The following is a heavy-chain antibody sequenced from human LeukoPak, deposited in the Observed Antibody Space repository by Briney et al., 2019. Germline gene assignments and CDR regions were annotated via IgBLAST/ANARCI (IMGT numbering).Heavy chain of an antibody. CDR3: ARIYCGGDCLDAAPLSDAFDI. CDR2: ISMSGGST. J-gene: IGHJ3*02. D-gene: IGHD2-21*02. V-gene: IGHV3-23*01. Sequence: GGSLRLSCAASGFTFSNSAMSWVRQAPGKGLEWVSAISMSGGSTYYADSVKGRFTTSRDNSKNTLYLQVNSLRAEDTAVYYCARIYCGGDCLDAAPLSDAFDIWGQGTMVTVSS. CDR1: GFTFSNSA.